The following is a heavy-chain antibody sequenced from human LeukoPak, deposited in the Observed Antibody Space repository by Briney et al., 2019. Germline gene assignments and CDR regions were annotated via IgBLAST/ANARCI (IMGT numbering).Heavy chain of an antibody. D-gene: IGHD2-2*01. CDR3: ARDYGYAFDY. CDR2: ISGSGNAK. Sequence: PGGSLRLSCAASGFSFRMYSMNWARQAPGKGLEWVSYISGSGNAKHYTDSVKGRFTISRDNAKNALYLQMNSLRAADTGVYFCARDYGYAFDYWGQGTLVTVSS. J-gene: IGHJ4*02. V-gene: IGHV3-48*01. CDR1: GFSFRMYS.